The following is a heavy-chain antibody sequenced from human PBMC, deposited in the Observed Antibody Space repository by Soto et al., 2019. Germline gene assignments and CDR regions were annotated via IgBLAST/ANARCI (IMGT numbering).Heavy chain of an antibody. CDR1: GYSFTSHW. Sequence: GEPLKISCKGSGYSFTSHWIAWVRQMPGKGLEWMGIIYPGDSDTRYSLSFQGQVTITVDKSISTAYLQWSSLKASDTAMYYCARERKMGYCSGGSCYDAYDIWGQGTTVTVSS. CDR3: ARERKMGYCSGGSCYDAYDI. D-gene: IGHD2-15*01. V-gene: IGHV5-51*01. J-gene: IGHJ3*02. CDR2: IYPGDSDT.